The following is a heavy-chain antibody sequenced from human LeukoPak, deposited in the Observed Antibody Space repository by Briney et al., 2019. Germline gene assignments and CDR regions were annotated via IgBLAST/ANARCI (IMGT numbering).Heavy chain of an antibody. CDR3: ARGIRGLGGAFYLDL. J-gene: IGHJ4*02. Sequence: ASVNVSCKASGYTFNTLVIGCLRQPLGQGFEWRAWFSTYNGITKVVENLRGRVTLTTDTSTTTAYMDLRSLTSDDTAVYYCARGIRGLGGAFYLDLWGQGTLVTVSS. V-gene: IGHV1-18*01. D-gene: IGHD3-3*02. CDR2: FSTYNGIT. CDR1: GYTFNTLV.